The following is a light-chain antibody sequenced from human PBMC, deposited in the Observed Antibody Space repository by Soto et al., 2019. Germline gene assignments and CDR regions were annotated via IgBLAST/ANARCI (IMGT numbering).Light chain of an antibody. CDR2: EVS. J-gene: IGLJ1*01. CDR1: SSDVGSYNY. V-gene: IGLV2-14*01. Sequence: QSVLTQPASVSGSPGQSITISCTGTSSDVGSYNYVSWYQQHPGKAPKLMIYEVSNRPSGVSTRFSGSKSGNTASLTISGLQAEDEADYYCSSYTSSRTRVFGTGTKVTVL. CDR3: SSYTSSRTRV.